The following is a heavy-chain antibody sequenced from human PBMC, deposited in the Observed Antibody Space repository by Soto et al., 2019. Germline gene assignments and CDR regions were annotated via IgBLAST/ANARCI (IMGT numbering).Heavy chain of an antibody. CDR1: GFTFSSYS. CDR3: ARSLGSGIQLWLPGNGMDV. D-gene: IGHD5-18*01. J-gene: IGHJ6*02. V-gene: IGHV3-21*01. Sequence: GGSLRLSCAASGFTFSSYSMNWVRQAPGKGLEWVSSISSSSSYIYYADSVKGRFTISRDNAKNSLYLQMNSLRAEDTAVYYCARSLGSGIQLWLPGNGMDVWGQGTTVTVSS. CDR2: ISSSSSYI.